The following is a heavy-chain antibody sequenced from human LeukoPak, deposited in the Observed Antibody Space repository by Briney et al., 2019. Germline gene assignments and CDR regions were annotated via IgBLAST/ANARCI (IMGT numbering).Heavy chain of an antibody. CDR3: ARDLVPAAPYYFDY. J-gene: IGHJ4*02. V-gene: IGHV3-48*01. CDR1: GFTFSSYS. D-gene: IGHD2-2*01. CDR2: ISSSSSTI. Sequence: PGGSLRLSCAASGFTFSSYSMNWVRQAPGKGLEWVSYISSSSSTIYYADSVKGRFTTSRDNAKNSLYLQMNSLRAEDTAVYYCARDLVPAAPYYFDYWGQGTLVTVSS.